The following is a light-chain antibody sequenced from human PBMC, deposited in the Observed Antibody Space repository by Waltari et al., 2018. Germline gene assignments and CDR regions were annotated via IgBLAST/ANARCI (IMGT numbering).Light chain of an antibody. CDR3: HVWHAALDPGV. CDR2: YDS. V-gene: IGLV3-21*04. CDR1: NIGSYS. Sequence: SYVVTQPPSVSVAPGETARITWGGDNIGSYSVPWYQQRPGQAPILIRRYDSDRPSGIPDRFSGFNSGNTATLTISRVEAGDEADYYCHVWHAALDPGVFGSGTEVTVL. J-gene: IGLJ1*01.